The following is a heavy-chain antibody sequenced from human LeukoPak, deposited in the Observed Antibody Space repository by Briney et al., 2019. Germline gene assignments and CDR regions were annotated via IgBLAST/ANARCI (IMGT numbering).Heavy chain of an antibody. J-gene: IGHJ4*02. CDR1: GYTFTSYY. CDR3: ARARRLLPGIAVADGDY. Sequence: ASVKVSCKASGYTFTSYYMHWVRQAPGQGLEWMGIINPSGGSTSYAQKFQGRVTMTRNTSTSTVYMELSSPRSEDTAVYYCARARRLLPGIAVADGDYWGQGTLVTVSS. D-gene: IGHD6-19*01. CDR2: INPSGGST. V-gene: IGHV1-46*01.